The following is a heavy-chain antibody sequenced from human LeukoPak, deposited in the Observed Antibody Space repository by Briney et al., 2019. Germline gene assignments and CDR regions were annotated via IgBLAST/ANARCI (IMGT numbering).Heavy chain of an antibody. Sequence: PGRSLRLSCAASGFTFSSYGMHWVRQAPGKGLEWVAVIWYDGSNKFYADSVKGRFTISRDNSKNTLNLQMNSLRAEDTAVYYCVKDRTGTYTLDYWGQGTLVTVSS. CDR2: IWYDGSNK. D-gene: IGHD3-10*01. J-gene: IGHJ4*02. V-gene: IGHV3-33*06. CDR3: VKDRTGTYTLDY. CDR1: GFTFSSYG.